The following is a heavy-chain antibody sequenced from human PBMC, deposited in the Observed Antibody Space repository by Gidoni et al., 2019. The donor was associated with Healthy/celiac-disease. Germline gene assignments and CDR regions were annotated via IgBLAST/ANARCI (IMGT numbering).Heavy chain of an antibody. V-gene: IGHV4-38-2*01. CDR3: ARALPEGYDAFDI. CDR2: IYHSGST. Sequence: QVQLQESGPGLVKPSETLSLTCAVSGYSISSGYYWGWIRQPPGKGLEWIGSIYHSGSTYYNPSLKSRVTISVDTSKNQFSLKLSSVTAADTAVYYCARALPEGYDAFDIWGQGSMVTVSS. CDR1: GYSISSGYY. D-gene: IGHD6-13*01. J-gene: IGHJ3*02.